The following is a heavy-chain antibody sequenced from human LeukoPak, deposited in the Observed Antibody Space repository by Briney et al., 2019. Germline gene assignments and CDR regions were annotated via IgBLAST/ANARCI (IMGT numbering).Heavy chain of an antibody. D-gene: IGHD4-17*01. V-gene: IGHV3-15*01. Sequence: GGSLRLSCAASGFTFSNAWTSWVRQAPGKGLEWVGRIKSKTDGGTTDYAAPVKGRFTISRDDSKNTLYLQMNSLKTEDTAVYYCTTDSFDYGDYESYWGQGTLVTVSS. CDR3: TTDSFDYGDYESY. CDR2: IKSKTDGGTT. CDR1: GFTFSNAW. J-gene: IGHJ4*02.